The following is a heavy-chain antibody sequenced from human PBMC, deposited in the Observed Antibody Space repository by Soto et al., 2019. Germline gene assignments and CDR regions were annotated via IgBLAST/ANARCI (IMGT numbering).Heavy chain of an antibody. CDR2: INAGNGNT. CDR1: GYTFTSYA. CDR3: ARAESHIVVVPAAINFDY. J-gene: IGHJ4*02. Sequence: GASVKVSCKASGYTFTSYAMHWVRQAPGQRLEWMGWINAGNGNTKYSQKFQGRVTITRDTSASTAYMEPSSLRSEDTAVYYCARAESHIVVVPAAINFDYWGQGALVTVSS. V-gene: IGHV1-3*01. D-gene: IGHD2-2*02.